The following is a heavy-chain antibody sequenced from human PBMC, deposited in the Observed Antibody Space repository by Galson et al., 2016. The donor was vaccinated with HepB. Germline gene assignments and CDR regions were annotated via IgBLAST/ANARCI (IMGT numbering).Heavy chain of an antibody. CDR2: LDPEEGKK. D-gene: IGHD2-21*01. Sequence: SVKVSCKVSGFTLTELSIHWMRQAPGKGLAWMGGLDPEEGKKVYSQKFQGRVIMTEDTSTDTAYMELSSLRSEDTAVYYCVTDPVVVGGGYWGQGTLVIVSS. V-gene: IGHV1-24*01. CDR3: VTDPVVVGGGY. CDR1: GFTLTELS. J-gene: IGHJ4*02.